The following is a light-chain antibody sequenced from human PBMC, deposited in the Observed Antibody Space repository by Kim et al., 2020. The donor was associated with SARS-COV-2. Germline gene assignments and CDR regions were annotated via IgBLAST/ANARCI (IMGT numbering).Light chain of an antibody. CDR3: LQYDTHPRT. J-gene: IGKJ1*01. CDR2: AAS. Sequence: DTQMTQFPSAMSASVGDRVTITCRASQDISNFLVWFQQKPGQVPKRLIYAASNLESGVPARFSGSGSATEFTLTITSLHPEDFATYYCLQYDTHPRTFGQGTKVEIK. CDR1: QDISNF. V-gene: IGKV1-17*03.